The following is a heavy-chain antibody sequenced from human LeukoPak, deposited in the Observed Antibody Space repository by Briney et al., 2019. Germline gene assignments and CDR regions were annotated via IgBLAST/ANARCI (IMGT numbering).Heavy chain of an antibody. CDR2: INTDGSST. CDR3: AREYTGDAFDI. CDR1: GFTFSSYW. D-gene: IGHD1-1*01. Sequence: GGSLRLSCAASGFTFSSYWMHWVRQAPGKGLVWVSRINTDGSSTSYADSVKGRFTISRDNAKNTLYLQMNSLRAEDTAVYYCAREYTGDAFDIWGQGTMVTVSS. J-gene: IGHJ3*02. V-gene: IGHV3-74*01.